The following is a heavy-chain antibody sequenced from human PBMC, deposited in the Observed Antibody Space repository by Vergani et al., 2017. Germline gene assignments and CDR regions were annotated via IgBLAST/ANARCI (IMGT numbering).Heavy chain of an antibody. CDR3: SRAVDCSSTSCYFDY. Sequence: QVQLQESGPGLVKPSQTLSLTCTVSGGSISSGSYYWSWIRQPPGKGLEWIGYIYHSGSTYYNPSLKSRVTISVDRSKNQFSLKLSSVTAADTAVYCCSRAVDCSSTSCYFDYWGQGTLVTVSS. CDR2: IYHSGST. V-gene: IGHV4-30-2*01. CDR1: GGSISSGSYY. D-gene: IGHD2-2*01. J-gene: IGHJ4*02.